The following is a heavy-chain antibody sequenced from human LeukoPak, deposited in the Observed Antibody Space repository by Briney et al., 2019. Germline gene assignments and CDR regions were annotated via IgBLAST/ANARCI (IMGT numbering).Heavy chain of an antibody. V-gene: IGHV1-69*06. CDR3: ARGVMVVAASTYFDY. J-gene: IGHJ4*02. Sequence: GASVKVSCKASGGTFSSYAISWVRQAPGQGLEWMGGIIPIFGTANYAQKFQGRVTITADKSTSTAYMELSSLRSEDTAVYYCARGVMVVAASTYFDYWGQGTLVTVSS. CDR1: GGTFSSYA. CDR2: IIPIFGTA. D-gene: IGHD2-15*01.